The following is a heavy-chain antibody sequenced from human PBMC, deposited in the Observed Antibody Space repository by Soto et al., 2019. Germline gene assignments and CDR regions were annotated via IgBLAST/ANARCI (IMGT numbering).Heavy chain of an antibody. CDR1: GFTFSSYA. Sequence: GGSLRLSCAASGFTFSSYAMSWVRQAPGKGLEWVSAISGSGGSTYYADSVKGRFTISRDNSKNTLYLQMNSLRAEDTAVYYCAKDIAGYCSSTSCPPGDYFDYWGQGTLVTVSS. V-gene: IGHV3-23*01. D-gene: IGHD2-2*01. J-gene: IGHJ4*02. CDR3: AKDIAGYCSSTSCPPGDYFDY. CDR2: ISGSGGST.